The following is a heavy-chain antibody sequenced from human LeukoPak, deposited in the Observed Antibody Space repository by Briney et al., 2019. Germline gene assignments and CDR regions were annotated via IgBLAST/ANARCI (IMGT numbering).Heavy chain of an antibody. CDR1: GFTFRSYE. CDR3: ARVGPAVAHR. D-gene: IGHD6-19*01. V-gene: IGHV3-48*03. J-gene: IGHJ4*02. CDR2: ISSSGSTI. Sequence: GGSLRLSCAASGFTFRSYEMNWVRQAPGKGLEWVSYISSSGSTIYYADSVKGRFTISRDNAKNSLYLQMNSLRAEDTAVYYCARVGPAVAHRWGQGTLVTVSS.